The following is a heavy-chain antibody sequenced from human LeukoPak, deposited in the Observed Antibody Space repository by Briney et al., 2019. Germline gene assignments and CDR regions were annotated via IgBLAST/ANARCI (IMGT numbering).Heavy chain of an antibody. J-gene: IGHJ3*01. D-gene: IGHD1-26*01. V-gene: IGHV3-30-3*01. CDR2: ISYHGSNK. Sequence: GGSLRLSCAASRFTFSTHGMHWVRQAPGKGLEGVAVISYHGSNKHYADSVKGRFTISRDNSKNSLYLQMHSLRPEDTAVYYCARAYSGSFYEAFDFWGQGTMVTVSS. CDR3: ARAYSGSFYEAFDF. CDR1: RFTFSTHG.